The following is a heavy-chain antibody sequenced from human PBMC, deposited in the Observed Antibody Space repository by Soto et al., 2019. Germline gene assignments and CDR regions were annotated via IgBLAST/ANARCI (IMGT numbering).Heavy chain of an antibody. Sequence: PSETLSLTCAVYGGSFSGYYWSWIRQPPGKGLEWIGEINHSGSTNYNPSLKSRVTISVDTSKNQFSLKLSSVTAADTAVYYCARRMDWFDPWGQGTLVTVSS. CDR3: ARRMDWFDP. J-gene: IGHJ5*02. V-gene: IGHV4-34*01. D-gene: IGHD2-8*01. CDR1: GGSFSGYY. CDR2: INHSGST.